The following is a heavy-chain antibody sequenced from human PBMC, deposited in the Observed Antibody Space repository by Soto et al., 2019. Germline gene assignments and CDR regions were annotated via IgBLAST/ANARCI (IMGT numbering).Heavy chain of an antibody. CDR3: ARGSGNYDFWSGYYYFQH. D-gene: IGHD3-3*01. V-gene: IGHV1-8*01. Sequence: ASVKVSCKASGYTFTSYDINWVRQATGQGLEWMGWMNPNSGNTGYAQKFQGRVTMTRNTSISTAYMELSSLRSEDTAVYYCARGSGNYDFWSGYYYFQHWDQGTLVTVSS. CDR1: GYTFTSYD. J-gene: IGHJ1*01. CDR2: MNPNSGNT.